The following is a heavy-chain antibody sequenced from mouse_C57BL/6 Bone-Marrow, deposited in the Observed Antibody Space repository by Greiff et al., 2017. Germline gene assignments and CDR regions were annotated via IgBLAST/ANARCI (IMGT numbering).Heavy chain of an antibody. J-gene: IGHJ4*01. V-gene: IGHV5-15*01. CDR3: ARHAYDDGYAIDY. CDR1: GFTFSDYG. D-gene: IGHD2-4*01. Sequence: EVKLVESGGGLVQPGGSLKLSCAASGFTFSDYGMAWVRQAPRKGPEWVAVISNLAYSIYYADTVTGRFTISRENAQNTLYLEMSSLRSEDTAMYYCARHAYDDGYAIDYWGQGNSVTVSS. CDR2: ISNLAYSI.